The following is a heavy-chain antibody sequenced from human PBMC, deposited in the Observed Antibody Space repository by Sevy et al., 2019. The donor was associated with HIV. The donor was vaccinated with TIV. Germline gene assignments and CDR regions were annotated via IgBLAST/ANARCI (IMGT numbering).Heavy chain of an antibody. Sequence: GGSLRLSCATSGFTFSSYNMTWVRQAPGKGLEWVSSISSGSGFIFYADSVKGRFTISRDNAKNSLDLQMNSLRAEDAAVYYCAREKTILEGRYGMDVWGQWTTVTVSS. J-gene: IGHJ6*02. CDR2: ISSGSGFI. V-gene: IGHV3-21*01. CDR1: GFTFSSYN. D-gene: IGHD3-3*01. CDR3: AREKTILEGRYGMDV.